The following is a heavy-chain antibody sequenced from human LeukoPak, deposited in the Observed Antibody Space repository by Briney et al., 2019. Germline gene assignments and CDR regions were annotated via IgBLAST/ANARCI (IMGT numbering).Heavy chain of an antibody. CDR3: AKRGIVIRAVIIIGFHKEAYYFDY. J-gene: IGHJ4*02. V-gene: IGHV3-23*01. Sequence: GGSLRLSCVVSGITLSNYGMSWVRQAPGKGLEWVSGISERGSSTNYADSVKGRFIISRDTSKNTVYLQMNSLRVEDTAVYFRAKRGIVIRAVIIIGFHKEAYYFDYWGQGILVTVSS. D-gene: IGHD3-10*01. CDR2: ISERGSST. CDR1: GITLSNYG.